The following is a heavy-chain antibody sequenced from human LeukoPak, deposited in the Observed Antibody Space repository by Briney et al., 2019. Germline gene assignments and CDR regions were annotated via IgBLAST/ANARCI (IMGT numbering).Heavy chain of an antibody. V-gene: IGHV1-69*13. J-gene: IGHJ5*02. CDR2: IIPIFGTA. CDR3: ARGGYTYGRLTNWFDP. D-gene: IGHD5-18*01. Sequence: ASVKVSCKASGGTFSSYAISWVRQAPGQGLEWMGGIIPIFGTANYAQKFQGRVTITADESTSTASMEPSSLRSEDTAVYYCARGGYTYGRLTNWFDPWGQGTLVTVSS. CDR1: GGTFSSYA.